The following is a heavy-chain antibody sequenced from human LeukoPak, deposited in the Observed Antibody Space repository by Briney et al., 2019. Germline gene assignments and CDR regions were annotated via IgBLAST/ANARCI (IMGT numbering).Heavy chain of an antibody. J-gene: IGHJ5*02. CDR1: GYTFTCYG. CDR3: ARGLPNWFDP. Sequence: ASVKVSCKASGYTFTCYGISWVRQATGQGLEWMGWMNPNSGNTGYAQKFQGRVTITRNTSISTAYMELSSLRSEDTAVYYCARGLPNWFDPWGQGTLVTVSS. CDR2: MNPNSGNT. V-gene: IGHV1-8*03.